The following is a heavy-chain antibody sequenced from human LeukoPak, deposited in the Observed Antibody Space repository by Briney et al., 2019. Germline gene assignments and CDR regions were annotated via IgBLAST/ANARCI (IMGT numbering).Heavy chain of an antibody. CDR2: IYPGDSDT. D-gene: IGHD4/OR15-4a*01. Sequence: GESLKISCKGSGYSFSSYWIAWVRPMPGKGLEWMGIIYPGDSDTRYRPSFQGQVTISADKSISTAYLQWSSLKASDTAMYYCARLDYGSLEYYFDYWGQGTLVTVSS. CDR1: GYSFSSYW. CDR3: ARLDYGSLEYYFDY. J-gene: IGHJ4*02. V-gene: IGHV5-51*01.